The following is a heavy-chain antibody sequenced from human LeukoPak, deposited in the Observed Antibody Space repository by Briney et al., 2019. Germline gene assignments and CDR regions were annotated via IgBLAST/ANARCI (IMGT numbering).Heavy chain of an antibody. Sequence: PSQTLSLTCSVSGGSISTDGYYWSWIRQPPGQGLEWIGYIYHSGSSSYNPSLTSRVTISLDRSKNQFSLRLNSMTAADTAVYYCARAQTGTTAFDIWGQGTMVTVSS. CDR2: IYHSGSS. J-gene: IGHJ3*02. CDR3: ARAQTGTTAFDI. V-gene: IGHV4-30-2*01. CDR1: GGSISTDGYY. D-gene: IGHD1-7*01.